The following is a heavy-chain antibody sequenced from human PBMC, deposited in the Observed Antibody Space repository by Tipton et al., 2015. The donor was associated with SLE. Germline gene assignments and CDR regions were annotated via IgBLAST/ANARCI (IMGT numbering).Heavy chain of an antibody. Sequence: SLRLSCAASGFSISNYAMTWVRQAPGKGLEWVSAVYKGGAIYYADSVKGRFTISRDTSRNTLHLQMDSLTTGDTALYYCAKVGGSGYDRPYYYAMDVWGQGTTVTVSS. CDR3: AKVGGSGYDRPYYYAMDV. D-gene: IGHD5-12*01. V-gene: IGHV3-23*05. J-gene: IGHJ6*02. CDR1: GFSISNYA. CDR2: VYKGGAI.